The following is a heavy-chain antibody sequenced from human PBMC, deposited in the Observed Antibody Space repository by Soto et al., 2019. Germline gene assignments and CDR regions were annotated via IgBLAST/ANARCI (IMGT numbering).Heavy chain of an antibody. J-gene: IGHJ6*02. Sequence: QVQLQESGPGLVKPSQTLSLTCSVSGASISSGDSYWSWVRQPPGKGLEWIGYIYYSGSTYYSPSLKSRLTISVDTSKNHFSLKLTSVTAADTAVYYCARASLAYYYYAMDVWGQGTTVTVSS. CDR1: GASISSGDSY. CDR2: IYYSGST. CDR3: ARASLAYYYYAMDV. V-gene: IGHV4-30-4*01. D-gene: IGHD2-15*01.